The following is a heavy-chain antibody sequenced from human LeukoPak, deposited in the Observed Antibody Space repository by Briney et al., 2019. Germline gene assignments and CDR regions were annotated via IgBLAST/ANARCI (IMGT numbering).Heavy chain of an antibody. J-gene: IGHJ6*03. D-gene: IGHD6-19*01. CDR1: GFTFSSFD. CDR2: ISSSGSTI. V-gene: IGHV3-11*01. Sequence: GGSLRLSCAASGFTFSSFDTSWVRQAPGKGLEWVSYISSSGSTIYYADSVKGRFTISRDNAKNSLYLQMNSLRAEDTAVYYCARIKEQWLAYYYYYMDVWGKGTTVTVSS. CDR3: ARIKEQWLAYYYYYMDV.